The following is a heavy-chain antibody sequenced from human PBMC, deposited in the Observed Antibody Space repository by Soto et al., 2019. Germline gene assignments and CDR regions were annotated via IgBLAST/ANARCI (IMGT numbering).Heavy chain of an antibody. V-gene: IGHV3-23*01. J-gene: IGHJ6*02. D-gene: IGHD6-19*01. CDR1: GFTFSSYA. CDR3: AKALRSSGWDYYGMDV. CDR2: ISGSGGST. Sequence: GGSLRLSCAASGFTFSSYAMSWVRQAPGKGLEWVSAISGSGGSTYYADSVKGRFTISRDNSKNTLYLQMNSLRAEYTAVYYWAKALRSSGWDYYGMDVWGQGTTVTVSS.